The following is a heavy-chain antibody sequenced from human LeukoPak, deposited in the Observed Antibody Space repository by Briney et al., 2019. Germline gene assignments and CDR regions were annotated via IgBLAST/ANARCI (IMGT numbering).Heavy chain of an antibody. D-gene: IGHD5-24*01. V-gene: IGHV3-43D*03. Sequence: PGGSLRLSCAASGFTFDDYAMHRVRQAPGKGLEWVSLISWDGGSTYYADSVKGRFTISRDNSKNSLYLQMNSLRAEDTALYYCAKARDGYNLFDYWGQGTLVTVSS. J-gene: IGHJ4*02. CDR2: ISWDGGST. CDR3: AKARDGYNLFDY. CDR1: GFTFDDYA.